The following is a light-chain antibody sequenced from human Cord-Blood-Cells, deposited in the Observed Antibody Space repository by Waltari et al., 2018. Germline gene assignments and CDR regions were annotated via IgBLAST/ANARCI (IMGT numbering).Light chain of an antibody. Sequence: QSALTQPASVSGSPGQSITISCTGTSSYVGGYNLVSCYQRHPGKAPKLMIYDVSNRPSGVSNRFSGSKSGNTASLTISGLQAEDEADYYCSSYTSSSTLVFGGGTKLTVL. CDR1: SSYVGGYNL. CDR2: DVS. J-gene: IGLJ3*02. CDR3: SSYTSSSTLV. V-gene: IGLV2-14*01.